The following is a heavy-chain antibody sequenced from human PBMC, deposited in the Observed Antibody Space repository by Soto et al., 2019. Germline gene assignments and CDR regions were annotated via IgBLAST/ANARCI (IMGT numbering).Heavy chain of an antibody. CDR2: IKSKTDGGTT. Sequence: GGSLRLSCAASGFTFSNAWMNWVRQAPGKGLEWVGRIKSKTDGGTTDYAAPVKGRFTISRDDSKNTLYLQMNSLKTEDTAVYYCTTAITMVRGPRTAFDIWGQGTMDTVSS. D-gene: IGHD3-10*01. V-gene: IGHV3-15*07. CDR3: TTAITMVRGPRTAFDI. J-gene: IGHJ3*02. CDR1: GFTFSNAW.